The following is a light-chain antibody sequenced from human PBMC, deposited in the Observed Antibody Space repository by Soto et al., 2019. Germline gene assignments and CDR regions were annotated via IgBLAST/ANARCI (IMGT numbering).Light chain of an antibody. J-gene: IGLJ1*01. CDR1: SSDVGGYNY. Sequence: QSLLTHPRSLSGSPGQSVTISCTGTSSDVGGYNYVSWYQQHPGKAPKLMIYDVSKRPSGVPDRFSGSKSGNTASLTISGLQAEDEADYYCCSYAGSYTSPYVFGTGTKVTVL. CDR2: DVS. CDR3: CSYAGSYTSPYV. V-gene: IGLV2-11*01.